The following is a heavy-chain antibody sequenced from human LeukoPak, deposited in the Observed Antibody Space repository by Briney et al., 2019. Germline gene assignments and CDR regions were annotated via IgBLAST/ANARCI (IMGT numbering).Heavy chain of an antibody. CDR1: GFTFSSYA. D-gene: IGHD6-6*01. V-gene: IGHV3-23*01. CDR2: ISGSGDST. J-gene: IGHJ6*03. CDR3: AKEPRYSSSNYYYYYMDV. Sequence: PGGSLRLSCAASGFTFSSYAMTWVRQAPGKELEWVSGISGSGDSTYYADSVKGRFTISRDNSKKTLYLQMNSLRAEDTAVYYCAKEPRYSSSNYYYYYMDVWGKGTTVTVSS.